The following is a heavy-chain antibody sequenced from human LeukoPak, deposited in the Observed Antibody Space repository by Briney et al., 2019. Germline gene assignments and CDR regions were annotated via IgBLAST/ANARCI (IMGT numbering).Heavy chain of an antibody. CDR3: ARESPGDTAPGAFDY. Sequence: GGSLRLSCAASGFTFSSYSMNWVRQAPGKGLEWVSSISSSSSYIYYADSVKGRFTISRDNAKNSLYLQMNSLRAEDTAVYYCARESPGDTAPGAFDYWGQGTLVTVSS. J-gene: IGHJ4*02. CDR1: GFTFSSYS. D-gene: IGHD5-18*01. V-gene: IGHV3-21*01. CDR2: ISSSSSYI.